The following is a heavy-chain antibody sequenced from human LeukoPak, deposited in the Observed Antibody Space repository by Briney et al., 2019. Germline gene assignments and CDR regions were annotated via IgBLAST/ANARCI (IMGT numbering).Heavy chain of an antibody. D-gene: IGHD1-26*01. Sequence: GGSLRLSCAASGFAFSNYLMHWVRQAPGKGLEYVSAISTNGGSTYYANSVKGRFTISRDNSKNTLYLQMGSLRAEDMAVYYCARVGYSGRYFEHWGQGPLVTVSS. CDR3: ARVGYSGRYFEH. CDR1: GFAFSNYL. V-gene: IGHV3-64*01. J-gene: IGHJ4*02. CDR2: ISTNGGST.